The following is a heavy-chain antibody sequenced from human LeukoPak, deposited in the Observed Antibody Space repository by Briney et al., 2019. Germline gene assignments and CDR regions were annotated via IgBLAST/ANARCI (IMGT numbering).Heavy chain of an antibody. CDR1: GYTFTSYG. V-gene: IGHV1-18*04. J-gene: IGHJ5*02. D-gene: IGHD2-2*01. CDR3: ARHGPIVVVPAAIGWFDP. CDR2: ISAYNGNT. Sequence: GASVKVSCKASGYTFTSYGISWVRQAPGQGLEWMGWISAYNGNTNYAQKLQGRVTMTTDTSTSTAYMELRSLRSDDTAVYYCARHGPIVVVPAAIGWFDPWGQGTLVTVSS.